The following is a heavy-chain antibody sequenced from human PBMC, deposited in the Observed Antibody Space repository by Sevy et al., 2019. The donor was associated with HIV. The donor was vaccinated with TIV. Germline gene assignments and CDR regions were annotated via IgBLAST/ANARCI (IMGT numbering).Heavy chain of an antibody. CDR2: LKSKADGGTV. J-gene: IGHJ4*02. CDR3: TRWKGLQSIFDY. D-gene: IGHD1-1*01. CDR1: GFTFGDYA. Sequence: GGSLRLSCTTSGFTFGDYAMNWVRQAPGKGLEWVAFLKSKADGGTVDHAAFVKGSFTISRDDSKSIAYLQMNDLTNGDTGVYYGTRWKGLQSIFDYWGQGALVTVSS. V-gene: IGHV3-49*04.